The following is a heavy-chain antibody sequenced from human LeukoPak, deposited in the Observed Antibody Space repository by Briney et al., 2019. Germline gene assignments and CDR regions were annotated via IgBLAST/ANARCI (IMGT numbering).Heavy chain of an antibody. Sequence: GGSLRLSCEASGFTFSRFAMTWVRQAPGKGLEWVSTIGALGGSTNYAASVKGRFTISRDNSKDTLYLQMNNLRAEDTAVYYCAKDRDIINGHGMDVWGQGTTVTVSS. D-gene: IGHD1-20*01. CDR3: AKDRDIINGHGMDV. CDR1: GFTFSRFA. V-gene: IGHV3-23*01. J-gene: IGHJ6*02. CDR2: IGALGGST.